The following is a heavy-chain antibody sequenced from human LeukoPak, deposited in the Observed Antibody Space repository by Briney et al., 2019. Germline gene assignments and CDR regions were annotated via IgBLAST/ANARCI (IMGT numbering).Heavy chain of an antibody. CDR1: GFTFSSYA. Sequence: GGSLRLSCAASGFTFSSYAMSWVRQAPGEGLEWVSAISGSGGSTYYADSVKGRFTISRDNSKNTLYLQMNSLRAEDTAVYYCAKDRVVVVPAAIFDYWGQGTLVTVSS. CDR3: AKDRVVVVPAAIFDY. J-gene: IGHJ4*02. V-gene: IGHV3-23*01. CDR2: ISGSGGST. D-gene: IGHD2-2*02.